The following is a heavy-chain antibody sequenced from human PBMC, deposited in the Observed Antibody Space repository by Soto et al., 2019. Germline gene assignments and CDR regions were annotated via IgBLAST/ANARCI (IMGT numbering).Heavy chain of an antibody. J-gene: IGHJ4*02. Sequence: ESGGGLVQPGRSLRLSCAAFGVTFDDFAMHWVRQIPGKGLEWVSGISWNSGRIGYADSVKGRFTISRDNAKNSLYLQMDSLRAEDTALYYCAKDAGAAGSGPFDYWGQGTLVTVSS. CDR3: AKDAGAAGSGPFDY. CDR2: ISWNSGRI. V-gene: IGHV3-9*01. D-gene: IGHD2-15*01. CDR1: GVTFDDFA.